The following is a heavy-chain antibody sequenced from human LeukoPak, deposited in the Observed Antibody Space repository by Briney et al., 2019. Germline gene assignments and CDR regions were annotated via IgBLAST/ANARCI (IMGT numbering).Heavy chain of an antibody. J-gene: IGHJ3*02. V-gene: IGHV1-2*02. CDR3: AREYSINGFDI. Sequence: ASVKVSCKASGYTFTGYYMHWVRQAPGQGLEWMGWINPNGGDTNYTQKFQGRVTMTRDTSISTAYMELSRLRSDDTAIYYCAREYSINGFDIWGQGTMVTVFS. D-gene: IGHD5/OR15-5a*01. CDR2: INPNGGDT. CDR1: GYTFTGYY.